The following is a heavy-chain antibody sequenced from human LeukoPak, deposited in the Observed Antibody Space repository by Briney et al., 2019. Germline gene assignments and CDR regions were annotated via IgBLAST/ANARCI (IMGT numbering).Heavy chain of an antibody. J-gene: IGHJ4*02. Sequence: PGRSLRLSCAASGFTFSSYAMHWVRQAPGKGLEWVALVSYDGSIKYYTGSVKGRFTISRDNSKNTLYLQMNSLRAEDTAVYYCARAGTQNDFWSGYPSFDYWGQGTLVTVSS. CDR1: GFTFSSYA. CDR2: VSYDGSIK. V-gene: IGHV3-30*14. CDR3: ARAGTQNDFWSGYPSFDY. D-gene: IGHD3-3*01.